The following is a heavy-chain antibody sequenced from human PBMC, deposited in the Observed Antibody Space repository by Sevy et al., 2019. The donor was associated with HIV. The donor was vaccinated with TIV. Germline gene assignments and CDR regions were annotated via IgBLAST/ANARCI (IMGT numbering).Heavy chain of an antibody. D-gene: IGHD6-13*01. CDR1: GFIFSGYG. V-gene: IGHV3-23*01. CDR3: AKDRITAARFQH. J-gene: IGHJ1*01. CDR2: ISGSGGST. Sequence: GGSLRLSCAASGFIFSGYGMSWVRQAPGQGLEWVSAISGSGGSTYYADSVKGQFTISRDNFRNTLYLQMNSLRAEDTAVYYCAKDRITAARFQHWGHGTLVTVSS.